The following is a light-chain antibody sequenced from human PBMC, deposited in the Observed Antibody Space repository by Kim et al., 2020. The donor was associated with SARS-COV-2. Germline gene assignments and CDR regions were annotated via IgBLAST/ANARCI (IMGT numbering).Light chain of an antibody. Sequence: SASVGDRVTITCQESQDINNFLNWYQQRPGKAPKLLMYDASILESGVPSRFSGSGYGTHFILTINDLQPEDIATYYCQHYDNFPYTFGPGTKLEI. CDR2: DAS. J-gene: IGKJ2*01. CDR1: QDINNF. CDR3: QHYDNFPYT. V-gene: IGKV1-33*01.